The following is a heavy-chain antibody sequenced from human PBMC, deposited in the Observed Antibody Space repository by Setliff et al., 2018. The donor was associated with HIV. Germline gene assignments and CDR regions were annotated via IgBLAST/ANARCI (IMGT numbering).Heavy chain of an antibody. CDR3: ARGFYGDYYFDY. CDR1: GYKFTTNW. J-gene: IGHJ4*02. D-gene: IGHD4-17*01. Sequence: PGESLKISCKGSGYKFTTNWIAWVRQMPGKGLEWMGIVWPDDSDTRYRPSFQGQATNSADKTTNTAYLQWSSLKASDTAMYYCARGFYGDYYFDYWGQGTLVTVSS. V-gene: IGHV5-51*01. CDR2: VWPDDSDT.